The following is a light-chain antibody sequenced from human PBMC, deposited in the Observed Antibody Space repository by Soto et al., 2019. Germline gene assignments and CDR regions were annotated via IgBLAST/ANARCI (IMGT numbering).Light chain of an antibody. J-gene: IGLJ3*02. CDR3: QSYDSSLSGSV. Sequence: QSVLTQPPSVSGAPGQRVTISCTGSSSNIGAGYDVHWYQQLPGTAPKLLIYGNSNRPSGVPDRFSGSKSGNSASPAITGLQAEDEADYYCQSYDSSLSGSVFGGGTKVTVL. CDR1: SSNIGAGYD. V-gene: IGLV1-40*01. CDR2: GNS.